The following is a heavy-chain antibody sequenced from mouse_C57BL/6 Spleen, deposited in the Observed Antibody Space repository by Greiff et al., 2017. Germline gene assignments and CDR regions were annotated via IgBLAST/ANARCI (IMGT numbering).Heavy chain of an antibody. V-gene: IGHV1-82*01. CDR3: ARYYYGSSYVLYYFDY. CDR2: IYPGDGDT. D-gene: IGHD1-1*01. J-gene: IGHJ2*01. CDR1: GYAFSSSW. Sequence: VQLQQSGPELVKPGASVKISCKASGYAFSSSWMNWVKQRPGKGLEWIGRIYPGDGDTNYNGKFKGKATLTADKSSSTAYMQLSSLTSVDSAVYFCARYYYGSSYVLYYFDYWGQGTTLTVSS.